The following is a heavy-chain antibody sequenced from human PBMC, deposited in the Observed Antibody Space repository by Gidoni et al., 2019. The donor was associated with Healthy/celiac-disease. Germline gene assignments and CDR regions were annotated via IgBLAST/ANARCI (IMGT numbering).Heavy chain of an antibody. CDR1: GFTFSSYS. V-gene: IGHV3-21*01. D-gene: IGHD2-8*01. J-gene: IGHJ4*02. CDR3: ARVGCTNGVCFLFDY. Sequence: VQLVESGGGVVKPGGSLRLSCAASGFTFSSYSMSWVRQAPGKGLEWVSSISSSSSYISYADSVKGRFTISRDNAKNSLYLQMNSLRAEDTAVYYCARVGCTNGVCFLFDYWGQGTLVTVSS. CDR2: ISSSSSYI.